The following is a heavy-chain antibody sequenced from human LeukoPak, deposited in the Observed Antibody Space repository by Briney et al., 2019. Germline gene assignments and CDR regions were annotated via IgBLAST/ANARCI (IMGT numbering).Heavy chain of an antibody. CDR2: INPSGGTT. Sequence: ASVKVSCKTSGFIFTSYYMHWVRQAPGQGLEWMGIINPSGGTTSYAQKFQGGVTMTGDTSTETVYMELNSLRSDDTAVYYCARELSHLGWLQNRIPFDFWGQGTLVTVSS. V-gene: IGHV1-46*01. CDR3: ARELSHLGWLQNRIPFDF. J-gene: IGHJ4*02. CDR1: GFIFTSYY. D-gene: IGHD5-24*01.